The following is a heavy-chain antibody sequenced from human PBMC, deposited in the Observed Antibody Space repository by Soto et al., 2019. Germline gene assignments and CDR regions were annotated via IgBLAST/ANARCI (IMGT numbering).Heavy chain of an antibody. Sequence: SETLSLTCAVSGGFTSTNNWWSWVRQPPGKGLEWIGDAYHSGSTEYNPSLKSRVSISVDKSKNQISLKLTSATAADTAVYYCARSPPSSYYGGSGTFDYWGKGTLVTVS. CDR3: ARSPPSSYYGGSGTFDY. CDR1: GGFTSTNNW. CDR2: AYHSGST. V-gene: IGHV4-4*02. J-gene: IGHJ4*02. D-gene: IGHD3-10*01.